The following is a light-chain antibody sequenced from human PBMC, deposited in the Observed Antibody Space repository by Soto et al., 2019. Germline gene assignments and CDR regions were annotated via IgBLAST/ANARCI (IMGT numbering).Light chain of an antibody. CDR2: EVS. Sequence: ALTQPASVSGSPGQSITISCTGTSSDVGGYDYVSWYQQNPGKAPKLMIYEVSNRPSGVSKRFSGSKSGNTASLTISGLQAEDEGDYYCMSYTGSSGRIFGTGTKVTVL. V-gene: IGLV2-14*01. J-gene: IGLJ1*01. CDR1: SSDVGGYDY. CDR3: MSYTGSSGRI.